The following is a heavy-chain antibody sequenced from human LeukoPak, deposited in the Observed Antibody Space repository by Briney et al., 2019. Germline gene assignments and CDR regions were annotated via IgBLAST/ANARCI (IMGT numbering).Heavy chain of an antibody. D-gene: IGHD2/OR15-2a*01. V-gene: IGHV3-53*01. Sequence: QPGGSLRLSCAASGFNVSSSYMNWVRQAPGKGLEWVSVIYTGGSTYYADSVKGRFTISRDNSKNTLYLQMNSLRAEDTAVYYCARDANKKNYFDCWGQGTLVTVSS. CDR3: ARDANKKNYFDC. CDR2: IYTGGST. J-gene: IGHJ4*02. CDR1: GFNVSSSY.